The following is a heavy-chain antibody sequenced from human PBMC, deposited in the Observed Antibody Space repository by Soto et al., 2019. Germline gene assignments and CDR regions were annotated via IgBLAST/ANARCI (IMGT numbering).Heavy chain of an antibody. CDR3: AREILQGQLLDPGDAFDI. D-gene: IGHD1-1*01. CDR1: GGSISSYY. J-gene: IGHJ3*02. Sequence: PSETLSLTCTVSGGSISSYYWSWIRQPPGKGLEWIGYIYYNGNTNYAQKLQGRVTTTTDTSTSTAYMELRSMRSDDTAVYYCAREILQGQLLDPGDAFDIWGQGTMVTVSS. V-gene: IGHV4-59*01. CDR2: IYYNGNT.